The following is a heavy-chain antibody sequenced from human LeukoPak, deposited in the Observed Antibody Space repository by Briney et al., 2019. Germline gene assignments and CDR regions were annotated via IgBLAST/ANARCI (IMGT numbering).Heavy chain of an antibody. D-gene: IGHD3-10*01. J-gene: IGHJ4*02. CDR3: VKQQGYYGSGSYYDY. CDR2: IKADGSGT. CDR1: GFTFSNYW. V-gene: IGHV3-7*02. Sequence: PGGSLRLSCAASGFTFSNYWMSWVRQGPGKGLEWVANIKADGSGTSYVDSVKGRFTVSRDNSKSTLYLQMNSLRAEVTAVYYCVKQQGYYGSGSYYDYWGQGALVTVSS.